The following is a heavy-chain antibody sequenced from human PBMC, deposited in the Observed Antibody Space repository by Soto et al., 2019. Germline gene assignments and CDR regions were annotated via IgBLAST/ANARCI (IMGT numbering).Heavy chain of an antibody. J-gene: IGHJ6*04. Sequence: DRLVQSGPEVKPPGASVKVSCKTSGYTFTTYGVSWVRQAPGQVLEWMGGIIGYDGDTKYSRKFQDRLTMTTDTSTRTVYMELRSMTSDDTVMYYCARSRITMVRAVQNYYYGMEVWGKGTTVIVSS. CDR2: IIGYDGDT. D-gene: IGHD3-10*01. CDR1: GYTFTTYG. V-gene: IGHV1-18*04. CDR3: ARSRITMVRAVQNYYYGMEV.